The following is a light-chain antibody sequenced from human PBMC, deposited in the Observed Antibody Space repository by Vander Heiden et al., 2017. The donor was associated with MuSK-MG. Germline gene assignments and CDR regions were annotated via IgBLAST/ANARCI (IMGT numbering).Light chain of an antibody. Sequence: EIVLTQSPGTLSLSPGERATLSCMASQSVSSSYLAWYQQKPGQAPRLLIYGASSRATGIPDRFSGNGSGTDFTLTISRLEPEDFAVYYCHQYGSSPRTFGQGTKVEIK. CDR1: QSVSSSY. J-gene: IGKJ1*01. CDR2: GAS. CDR3: HQYGSSPRT. V-gene: IGKV3-20*01.